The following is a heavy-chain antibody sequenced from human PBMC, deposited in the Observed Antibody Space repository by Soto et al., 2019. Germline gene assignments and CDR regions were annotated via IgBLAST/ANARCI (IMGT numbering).Heavy chain of an antibody. D-gene: IGHD6-13*01. CDR1: GFTFSSYE. Sequence: GGSLRLSCAASGFTFSSYEMNWVRQAPGKGLEWVSYISSSGSTIYYADSVKGRFTISRDNAKNSLYLQMNSLRAEDTAVYYCARGSSSSWYDYYYYMDVWGKGTTVTVSS. CDR2: ISSSGSTI. J-gene: IGHJ6*03. CDR3: ARGSSSSWYDYYYYMDV. V-gene: IGHV3-48*03.